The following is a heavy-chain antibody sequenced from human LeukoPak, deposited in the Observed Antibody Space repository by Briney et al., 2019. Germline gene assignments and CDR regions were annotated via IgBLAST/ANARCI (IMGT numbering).Heavy chain of an antibody. D-gene: IGHD3-10*01. V-gene: IGHV3-73*01. J-gene: IGHJ4*02. CDR3: IGELFDY. CDR2: IRSKANSYAT. Sequence: GGSLSLSCAASGFTFSGSAIYWVRQASGRGLEWVGRIRSKANSYATAYAASVKGRFTISRDDSKNTAYLQMNSLKTEDTAVYYCIGELFDYWGQGTLVTVSS. CDR1: GFTFSGSA.